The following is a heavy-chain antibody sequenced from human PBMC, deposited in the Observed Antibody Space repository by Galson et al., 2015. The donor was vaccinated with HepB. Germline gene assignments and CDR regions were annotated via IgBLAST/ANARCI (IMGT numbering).Heavy chain of an antibody. CDR3: AKERGPIFGVADY. CDR1: GFTFSDYA. V-gene: IGHV3-23*01. Sequence: ASGFTFSDYAMSWVRQAPGKGLEWVSSISGSGGSTFYVDSVKGRFTISRDNSKNTLHLQMDSLRAEDTALYYCAKERGPIFGVADYWGQGTLVTVSS. CDR2: ISGSGGST. D-gene: IGHD3-3*01. J-gene: IGHJ4*02.